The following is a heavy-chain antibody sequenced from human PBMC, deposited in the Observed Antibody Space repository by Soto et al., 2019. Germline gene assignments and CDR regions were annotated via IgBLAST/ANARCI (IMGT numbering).Heavy chain of an antibody. Sequence: QVKLVQSGAEVKKPGSSVKVSCKASGGTFGNSAISSVRQDPGQGLESMGGIIRVFGTVNYAQKFAGRVTIAADESTSTVFMKMSRLTSEDTAVYYCAKVMAAAGYDSWGQGTLVTVSS. CDR1: GGTFGNSA. CDR3: AKVMAAAGYDS. CDR2: IIRVFGTV. D-gene: IGHD3-16*01. V-gene: IGHV1-69*01. J-gene: IGHJ4*02.